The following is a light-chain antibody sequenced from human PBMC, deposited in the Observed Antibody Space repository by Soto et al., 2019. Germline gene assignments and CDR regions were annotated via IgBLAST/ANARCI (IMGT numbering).Light chain of an antibody. CDR3: TSYTIIIPIYV. V-gene: IGLV2-14*01. CDR2: DVS. Sequence: QSALTQPASVSGSPGQSITISCTGTSSDVGAYNYVSWYQQHPGTAPKLMVYDVSSRPSGVSDRFSGSKSGNTASLTISGLQAEDEADYYCTSYTIIIPIYVFGTGTMVTVL. CDR1: SSDVGAYNY. J-gene: IGLJ1*01.